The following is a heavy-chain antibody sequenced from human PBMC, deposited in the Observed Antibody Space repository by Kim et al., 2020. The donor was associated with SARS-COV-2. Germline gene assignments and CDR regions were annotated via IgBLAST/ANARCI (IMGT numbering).Heavy chain of an antibody. J-gene: IGHJ4*02. CDR2: VYYTGST. CDR3: AIYLRTLNFYLDS. CDR1: GDSVNSGTFY. V-gene: IGHV4-61*01. Sequence: SETLSLTCTVSGDSVNSGTFYWSWVRQSPGKRLEWIGYVYYTGSTEYNPSLASRVSMSIDTSKNQFSLKLKSVTAADAAIYYCAIYLRTLNFYLDSWGQGMLVAVSS.